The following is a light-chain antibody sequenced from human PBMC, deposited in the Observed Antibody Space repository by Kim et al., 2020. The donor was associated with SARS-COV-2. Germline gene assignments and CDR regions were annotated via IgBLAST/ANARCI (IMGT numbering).Light chain of an antibody. CDR1: QSVGSF. J-gene: IGKJ4*01. CDR3: EQRRSWPLT. Sequence: LCPGERAALSCRFSQSVGSFLAWYQQKSGQAPRLLSYDASNRATGIPARFSGSGSGTDFTLTISSLEPEDFAVYYCEQRRSWPLTFGGGTKVDIK. V-gene: IGKV3-11*01. CDR2: DAS.